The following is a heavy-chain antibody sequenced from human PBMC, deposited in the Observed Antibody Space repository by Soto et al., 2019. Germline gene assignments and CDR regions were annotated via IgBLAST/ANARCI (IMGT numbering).Heavy chain of an antibody. V-gene: IGHV3-48*02. J-gene: IGHJ4*02. Sequence: LVESGGGLVYPGGSLRLSCVASGFSFSDHSMNWVRQAPGKGLQWISYISSNSDTTYYADSVQGRFTVSRDNAKNALFLQMNSLRDDDTATYYCARLPKGSLVTAWGQGARVTVSS. D-gene: IGHD2-21*02. CDR3: ARLPKGSLVTA. CDR2: ISSNSDTT. CDR1: GFSFSDHS.